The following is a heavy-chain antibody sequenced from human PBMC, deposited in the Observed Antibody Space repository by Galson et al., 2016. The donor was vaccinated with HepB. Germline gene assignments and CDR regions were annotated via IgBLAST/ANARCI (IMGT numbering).Heavy chain of an antibody. CDR3: ARTSYRECSGNRCVNCRYYYYYIDV. J-gene: IGHJ6*03. Sequence: SLRLSCAASGFTVSSYYMSWVRQAPGKGLEWVSVIFFGGTTYYADSVEGRFTITSDDSTNTLYLQMNSLTAEDTAVYFCARTSYRECSGNRCVNCRYYYYYIDVWGKGTTVTVSS. V-gene: IGHV3-53*01. CDR2: IFFGGTT. D-gene: IGHD2-2*01. CDR1: GFTVSSYY.